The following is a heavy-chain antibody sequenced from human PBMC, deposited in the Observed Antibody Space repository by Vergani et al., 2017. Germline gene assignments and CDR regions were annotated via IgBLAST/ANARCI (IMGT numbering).Heavy chain of an antibody. CDR3: EGLPKYSYGPYY. D-gene: IGHD5-18*01. CDR1: GGTFSSYA. Sequence: QVQLVQSGAEVKKPGSSVKVSCKASGGTFSSYAISWVRQAPGQGLEWMGGIIPIFGTANYAQKFQGRVTITADESTSTAYMELSSLGSDDTAVYYCEGLPKYSYGPYYWGQGTLVTVSS. J-gene: IGHJ4*02. V-gene: IGHV1-69*12. CDR2: IIPIFGTA.